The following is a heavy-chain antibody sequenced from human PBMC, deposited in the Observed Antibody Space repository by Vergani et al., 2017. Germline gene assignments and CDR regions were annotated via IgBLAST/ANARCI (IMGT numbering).Heavy chain of an antibody. CDR1: GYSFTKYW. CDR2: IHPADSDT. Sequence: EVQLVQSGAEVKKPGESLKISCQISGYSFTKYWIGWVRQMPGKGLEWMGIIHPADSDTRYSPSFQGQVTISVDKSISTAYLQRSSLRALDSAMYYCARLYGRDSSGSKYFDYWGQGTLVTVSS. V-gene: IGHV5-51*01. J-gene: IGHJ4*02. D-gene: IGHD3-22*01. CDR3: ARLYGRDSSGSKYFDY.